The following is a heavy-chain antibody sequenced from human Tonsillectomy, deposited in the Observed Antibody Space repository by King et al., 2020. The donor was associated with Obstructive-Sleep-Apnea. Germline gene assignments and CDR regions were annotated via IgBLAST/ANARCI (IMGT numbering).Heavy chain of an antibody. CDR2: INHSGST. J-gene: IGHJ4*02. CDR1: GGSFSGYY. Sequence: VQLQQWGAGLLKPSETLSLTCAVYGGSFSGYYWSWIRQPPGKGLEWIGEINHSGSTNYNPSLKSRVTISVDTSKNQFSLKLSSVTAADTAVYYCARVDSNHALDYWGQGTLVTVSS. CDR3: ARVDSNHALDY. V-gene: IGHV4-34*01. D-gene: IGHD4-11*01.